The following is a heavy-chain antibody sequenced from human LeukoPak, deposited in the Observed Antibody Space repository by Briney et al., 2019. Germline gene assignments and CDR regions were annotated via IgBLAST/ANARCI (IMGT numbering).Heavy chain of an antibody. CDR2: ISYDGSNK. CDR3: AKDITFSWRSGYLGNAFDI. V-gene: IGHV3-30*18. CDR1: GFTFSTYA. D-gene: IGHD3-22*01. Sequence: GGSLRLSCAASGFTFSTYAMHWVRQAPGKGPQWVAVISYDGSNKYYADSVKGRFTISRDNAKNSLYLQMNSLRAEDMALYYCAKDITFSWRSGYLGNAFDIWGQGTMVTVSS. J-gene: IGHJ3*02.